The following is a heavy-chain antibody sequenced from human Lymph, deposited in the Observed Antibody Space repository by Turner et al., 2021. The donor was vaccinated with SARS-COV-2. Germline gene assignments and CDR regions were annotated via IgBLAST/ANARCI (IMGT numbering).Heavy chain of an antibody. CDR1: GGSFSGYY. Sequence: QVQLQQWGAGLLKPSETLSLTCAVYGGSFSGYYWSWIRQPPGKGLEWIGEINHTGSTNYNPSLKSRVTISVGTSKNQFSLKLSSVTAADTAVYYCARVWVRWWYFDLWGRGTLVTVSS. V-gene: IGHV4-34*01. D-gene: IGHD7-27*01. J-gene: IGHJ2*01. CDR3: ARVWVRWWYFDL. CDR2: INHTGST.